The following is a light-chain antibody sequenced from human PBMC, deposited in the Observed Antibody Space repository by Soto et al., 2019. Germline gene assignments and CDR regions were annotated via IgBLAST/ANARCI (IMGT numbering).Light chain of an antibody. CDR2: SAS. CDR1: QNLGTLY. CDR3: QQRSNWAT. V-gene: IGKV3D-20*02. Sequence: EIVLTQSPGTLSLSPGERGTLSCRASQNLGTLYLAWFQQKSGQAPRLLIYSASRRATGIPDRFTGSGSGTDFTLTISSLEPEDFAVYYCQQRSNWATFGPGTKVDIK. J-gene: IGKJ3*01.